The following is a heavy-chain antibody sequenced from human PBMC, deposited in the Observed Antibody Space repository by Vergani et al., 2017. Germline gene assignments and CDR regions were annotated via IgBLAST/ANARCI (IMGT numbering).Heavy chain of an antibody. CDR2: IDSNDGVT. V-gene: IGHV3-9*01. J-gene: IGHJ2*01. D-gene: IGHD3-16*01. CDR3: VKDNDYYANGPFDL. CDR1: GFSFQAFA. Sequence: LVEAGGGLVQPAGSLRLSCTASGFSFQAFALHWVRQVPGRGLLWVSGIDSNDGVTNGNSFEGRFSITTENAKKAVFLQMNNMRHEDTALYFCVKDNDYYANGPFDLWGRGTLVTFSS.